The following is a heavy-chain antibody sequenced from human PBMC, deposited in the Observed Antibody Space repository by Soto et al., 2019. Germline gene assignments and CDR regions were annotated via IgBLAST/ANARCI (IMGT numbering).Heavy chain of an antibody. J-gene: IGHJ4*02. V-gene: IGHV3-7*01. Sequence: DVQLVESGGGLVQPGGSLRLSCAASGFSFSGSWMSWVRQAPGRGLEFVANINQDGSEKNYVDSVKGRFTISRDNAKNSVFLQMNGLRDADSGVYYCARDPGYSSFDYWGQGTLVTVSS. CDR1: GFSFSGSW. CDR3: ARDPGYSSFDY. D-gene: IGHD5-12*01. CDR2: INQDGSEK.